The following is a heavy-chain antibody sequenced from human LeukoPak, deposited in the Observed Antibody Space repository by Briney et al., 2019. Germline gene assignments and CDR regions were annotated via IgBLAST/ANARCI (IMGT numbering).Heavy chain of an antibody. CDR1: GFTFDDYA. D-gene: IGHD6-13*01. Sequence: GGSLRLSCAASGFTFDDYAMHWVRQAPGKGLEWVSGISWNSGSIGYADSVKGRFTISRDNAKNSLYLQMNSLRAEDTALYYCAKGIRGDSSSWAAVFQHWGQGTLVTVSS. CDR2: ISWNSGSI. CDR3: AKGIRGDSSSWAAVFQH. J-gene: IGHJ1*01. V-gene: IGHV3-9*01.